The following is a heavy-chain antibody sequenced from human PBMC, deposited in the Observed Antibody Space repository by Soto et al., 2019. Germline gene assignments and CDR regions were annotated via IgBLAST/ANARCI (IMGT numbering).Heavy chain of an antibody. D-gene: IGHD2-2*02. CDR3: ARRDIVVVPAAIGYYYYYYMDV. V-gene: IGHV3-7*01. Sequence: GSLRLSCAASGFTFSSYWMSWVRQAPVKGLEWVANIKQDGSEKYYVDSVKGRFTISRDNAKNSLYLQMNSLRAEDTAVYYCARRDIVVVPAAIGYYYYYYMDVWGKGTTVTVSS. CDR2: IKQDGSEK. J-gene: IGHJ6*03. CDR1: GFTFSSYW.